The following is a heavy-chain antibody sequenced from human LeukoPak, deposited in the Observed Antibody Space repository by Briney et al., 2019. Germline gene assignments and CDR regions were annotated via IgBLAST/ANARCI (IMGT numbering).Heavy chain of an antibody. CDR3: AKQNRGSVGFDY. D-gene: IGHD7-27*01. V-gene: IGHV3-23*01. CDR1: GFTFSSYA. J-gene: IGHJ4*02. CDR2: ISGSGGST. Sequence: GGSLRLSCAASGFTFSSYAMSWVRQAPGKGLEWVSAISGSGGSTYYAASVKGRFTISRDNSKNTLYLQMNSLRAEDTAVYYCAKQNRGSVGFDYWGQGTLVTVSS.